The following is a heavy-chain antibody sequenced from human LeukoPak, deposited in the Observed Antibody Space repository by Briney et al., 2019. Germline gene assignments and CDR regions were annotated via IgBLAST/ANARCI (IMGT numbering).Heavy chain of an antibody. CDR2: IYTSGST. V-gene: IGHV4-4*07. J-gene: IGHJ3*02. CDR1: GGSISSYY. CDR3: ARDPYYDFWSGYSPGHAFDI. Sequence: SETLSLTCTVSGGSISSYYWSWIRQPVGKGLEWIGRIYTSGSTNYNPSLKSRVTISVDTSKNQFSLKLSSVTAADTAVYYCARDPYYDFWSGYSPGHAFDIWGQGTMVTVSS. D-gene: IGHD3-3*01.